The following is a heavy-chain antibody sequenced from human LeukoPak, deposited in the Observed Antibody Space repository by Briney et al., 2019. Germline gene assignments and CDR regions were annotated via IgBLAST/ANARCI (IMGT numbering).Heavy chain of an antibody. Sequence: ASVKVSCKASGYTFTGYYMHWVRQAPGQGLEWMGWINPNSGGTNYAQKFQGRVTMTRDTSISTAYMELSRLRSDDTAVNYCAREGAAGSNGVDYWGQGTLVTVSS. CDR2: INPNSGGT. CDR3: AREGAAGSNGVDY. V-gene: IGHV1-2*02. D-gene: IGHD6-13*01. CDR1: GYTFTGYY. J-gene: IGHJ4*02.